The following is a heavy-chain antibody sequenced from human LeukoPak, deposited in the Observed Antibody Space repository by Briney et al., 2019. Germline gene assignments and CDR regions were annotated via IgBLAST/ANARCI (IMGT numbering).Heavy chain of an antibody. CDR3: ARERSSGWYTYWYFDL. V-gene: IGHV1-18*01. CDR2: ISAYNGNT. J-gene: IGHJ2*01. Sequence: ASVKVSCKASGYTFTSYGISWVRQAPGQGLEWMGWISAYNGNTNYAQKLQGRVTMTTDTSTSTAYMELRSLRSDDTAVYYCARERSSGWYTYWYFDLWGRGTLVTVSS. CDR1: GYTFTSYG. D-gene: IGHD6-19*01.